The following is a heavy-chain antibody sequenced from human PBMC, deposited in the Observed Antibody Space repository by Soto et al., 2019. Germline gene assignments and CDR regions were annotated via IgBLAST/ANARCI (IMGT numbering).Heavy chain of an antibody. CDR3: ARDSPVTAPMDV. CDR1: GFTFSSYG. V-gene: IGHV3-33*01. Sequence: QVQLVESGGGVVQPGRSLRLSCAASGFTFSSYGMHWVRQAPGKGLEWVAVIWYDGSNKYYADSVKGRFTISRDNSKNTLYLQMNSLRAEDTAVYYCARDSPVTAPMDVWGQGTTVTVSS. CDR2: IWYDGSNK. J-gene: IGHJ6*02. D-gene: IGHD2-21*02.